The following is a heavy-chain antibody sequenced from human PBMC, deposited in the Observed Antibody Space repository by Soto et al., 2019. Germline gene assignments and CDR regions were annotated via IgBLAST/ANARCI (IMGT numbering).Heavy chain of an antibody. CDR3: ARNQAVAGNQYFQH. J-gene: IGHJ1*01. V-gene: IGHV4-59*01. CDR2: IYYSGST. CDR1: GGSISSYY. Sequence: QVQLQESGPGLVKPSETLSLTCTVSGGSISSYYWSWIRQPPGKGLEWIGYIYYSGSTNYNPSLKSRGTILVDTSQNQFSLKLSSVTAADPAVYYCARNQAVAGNQYFQHWGQGTLVTVSS. D-gene: IGHD6-19*01.